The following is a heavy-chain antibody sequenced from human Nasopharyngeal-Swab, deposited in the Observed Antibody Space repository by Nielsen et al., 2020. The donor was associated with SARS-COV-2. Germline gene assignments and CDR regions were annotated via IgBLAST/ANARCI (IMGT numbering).Heavy chain of an antibody. CDR3: ARGGAYAYDFWSGYYPHYYYYMDV. Sequence: SETLSLTCTVSGGSISSGSYYWSWIRQPAGKGLELIGRIYTSGSTNYNPSLKSRVTISVDTSKNQFSPKLSSVTAADTAVYYCARGGAYAYDFWSGYYPHYYYYMDVWGKGTTVTVSS. J-gene: IGHJ6*03. CDR1: GGSISSGSYY. V-gene: IGHV4-61*02. D-gene: IGHD3-3*01. CDR2: IYTSGST.